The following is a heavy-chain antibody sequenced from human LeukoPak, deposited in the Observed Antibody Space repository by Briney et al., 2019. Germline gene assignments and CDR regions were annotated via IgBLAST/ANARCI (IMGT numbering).Heavy chain of an antibody. D-gene: IGHD3-3*01. Sequence: GGSLRLSCAASGFTFSRYGMHWVRQAPGRGLEWVAFIRFDGSNKYYADSLKGRFIISRDNSKNTLSLQMNSLRAEDTAVYYCARGRPYDFWSGYYLYYYYYYMDVWGKGTTVTVSS. CDR3: ARGRPYDFWSGYYLYYYYYYMDV. V-gene: IGHV3-30*02. CDR2: IRFDGSNK. J-gene: IGHJ6*03. CDR1: GFTFSRYG.